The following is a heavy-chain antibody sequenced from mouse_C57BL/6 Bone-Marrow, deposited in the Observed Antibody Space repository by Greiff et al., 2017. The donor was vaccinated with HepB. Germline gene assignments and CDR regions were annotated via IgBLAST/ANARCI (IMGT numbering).Heavy chain of an antibody. CDR1: GYTFTSYW. D-gene: IGHD4-1*01. CDR2: INPSNGGT. CDR3: ARELGQRGYWYFDV. V-gene: IGHV1-53*01. Sequence: QVQLQQPGTELVKPGASVKLSCKASGYTFTSYWMHWVKQRPGQGLEWIGNINPSNGGTNYNEKFKSKATLTVDKSSSTAYMQRSSLTSEDSAVYYCARELGQRGYWYFDVGGTGTTVTVSS. J-gene: IGHJ1*03.